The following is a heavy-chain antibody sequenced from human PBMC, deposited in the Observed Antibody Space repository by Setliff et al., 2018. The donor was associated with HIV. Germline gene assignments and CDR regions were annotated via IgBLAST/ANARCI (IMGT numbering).Heavy chain of an antibody. J-gene: IGHJ6*03. D-gene: IGHD6-13*01. V-gene: IGHV4-59*01. Sequence: KPSETLSLTCTVSGGSISSYYWSWIRQPPGKGLEWIGYIYYSGSTNYNPSLKSRVTISVDTSKNQFSLKLSSVTAADTAVYYCARAAYGSSCYVGTKDYYYYYMDVWGKGTTVTVSS. CDR3: ARAAYGSSCYVGTKDYYYYYMDV. CDR1: GGSISSYY. CDR2: IYYSGST.